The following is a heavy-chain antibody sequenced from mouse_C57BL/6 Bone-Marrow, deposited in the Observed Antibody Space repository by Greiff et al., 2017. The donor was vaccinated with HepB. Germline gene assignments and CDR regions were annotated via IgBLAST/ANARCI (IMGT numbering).Heavy chain of an antibody. CDR1: GYTFTSYW. D-gene: IGHD1-1*01. CDR2: IDPSDSYT. J-gene: IGHJ1*03. V-gene: IGHV1-69*01. Sequence: QPQQSGAELVMPGASVKLSCKASGYTFTSYWMHWVKQRPGQGLEWIGEIDPSDSYTNYNQKFKGKSTLTVDKSSSTAYMQLSSLTSEDSAVYYCARGKNYGSSSPWYFDVWGTGTTVTVSS. CDR3: ARGKNYGSSSPWYFDV.